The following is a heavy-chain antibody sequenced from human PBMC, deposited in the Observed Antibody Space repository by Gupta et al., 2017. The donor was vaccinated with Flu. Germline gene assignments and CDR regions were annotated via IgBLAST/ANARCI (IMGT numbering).Heavy chain of an antibody. V-gene: IGHV4-4*02. CDR3: ARGGYCSGGSCYTNWFDP. Sequence: QVQLQESGPGLVKPSGTLSLTCAVSGGSISSSNWLSWVRQPPGKGLEWIGEIYHSGSTNYNPSLKSRVTISVDKSKNQFSLKLSSVTAADTAVYYCARGGYCSGGSCYTNWFDPWGQGTLVTVSS. CDR1: GGSISSSNW. D-gene: IGHD2-15*01. CDR2: IYHSGST. J-gene: IGHJ5*02.